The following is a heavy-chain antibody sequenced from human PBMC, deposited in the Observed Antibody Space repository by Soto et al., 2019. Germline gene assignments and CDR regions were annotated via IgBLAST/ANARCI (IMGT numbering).Heavy chain of an antibody. CDR1: GGTFSSYA. J-gene: IGHJ6*02. D-gene: IGHD3-10*01. CDR2: IIPIFGTA. Sequence: QVQLVQSGAEVEKPGSSVKVSCKASGGTFSSYAISWVRQAPGQGLEWMGGIIPIFGTANYAQKFQGRVTITADESTSTAYMELSSLRSEDTAVYYCAREVTMVRGVIRNYYYYGMDVWGQGTTVTVSS. V-gene: IGHV1-69*01. CDR3: AREVTMVRGVIRNYYYYGMDV.